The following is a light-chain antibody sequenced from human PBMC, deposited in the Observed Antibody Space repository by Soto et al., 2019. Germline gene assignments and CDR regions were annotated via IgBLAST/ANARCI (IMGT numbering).Light chain of an antibody. CDR2: EVS. CDR1: SSDDGGYNY. Sequence: QSVLTQPASVSGSPGQSITIACTGTSSDDGGYNYVSWYQQHPCKAPKLMIYEVSNRPLGVSNRFSGSKSGNTASLTISGLQAEDEADYYFSSYTSSSTIVFVTGTKLTVL. V-gene: IGLV2-14*01. CDR3: SSYTSSSTIV. J-gene: IGLJ1*01.